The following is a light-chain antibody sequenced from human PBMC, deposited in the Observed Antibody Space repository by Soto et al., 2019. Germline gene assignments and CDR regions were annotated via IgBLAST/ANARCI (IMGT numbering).Light chain of an antibody. CDR1: QSVSSSY. V-gene: IGKV3-20*01. J-gene: IGKJ3*01. CDR3: QQYGRG. CDR2: GAS. Sequence: EIVLTQSPGTLSLYPGERATLSCRASQSVSSSYLAWYQQKPGQAPRLLIYGASSRATGIPDRFSGSGSGTDFTLTISRLEPGDFAVYYCQQYGRGFGPGTKVDIK.